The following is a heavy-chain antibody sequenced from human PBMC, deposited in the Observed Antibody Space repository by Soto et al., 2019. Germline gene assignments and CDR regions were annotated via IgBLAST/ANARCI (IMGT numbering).Heavy chain of an antibody. J-gene: IGHJ3*02. Sequence: SVKVSCKASGGTFSSYAISWVRQAPGQGLEWMGGIIPIFGTANYAQKFQGRVTITADESTSTAYMELSSLRSEDTAVYYCARDRGNSDIVLMVYANDAFDIWGQGTMVTVSS. CDR2: IIPIFGTA. D-gene: IGHD2-8*01. V-gene: IGHV1-69*13. CDR3: ARDRGNSDIVLMVYANDAFDI. CDR1: GGTFSSYA.